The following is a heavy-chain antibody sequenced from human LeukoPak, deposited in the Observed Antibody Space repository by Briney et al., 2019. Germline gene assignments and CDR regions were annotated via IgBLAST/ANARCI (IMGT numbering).Heavy chain of an antibody. CDR3: ASRVFYYGMDV. J-gene: IGHJ6*02. CDR1: GFTVSSNY. V-gene: IGHV3-53*01. D-gene: IGHD6-13*01. Sequence: GGSLRLSCAASGFTVSSNYMSWVRQAPGKGLEWASVIYSGGSTYYADSVKGRFTISRDNSKNTLYLQMNSLRAEDTAVYYCASRVFYYGMDVWGQGTTVTVSS. CDR2: IYSGGST.